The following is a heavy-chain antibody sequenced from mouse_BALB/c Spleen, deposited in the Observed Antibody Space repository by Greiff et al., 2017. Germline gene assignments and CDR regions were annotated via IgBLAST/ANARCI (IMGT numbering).Heavy chain of an antibody. J-gene: IGHJ4*01. CDR2: IYPGDGDT. CDR3: ARRVAMDY. Sequence: QVQLKESGAELVRPGSSVKISCKASGYAFSSYWMNWVKQRPGQGLEWIGQIYPGDGDTNYNGKFKGKATLTADKSSSTAYMQLSSLTSEDSAVYFCARRVAMDYWGQGTSVTVSS. CDR1: GYAFSSYW. V-gene: IGHV1-80*01.